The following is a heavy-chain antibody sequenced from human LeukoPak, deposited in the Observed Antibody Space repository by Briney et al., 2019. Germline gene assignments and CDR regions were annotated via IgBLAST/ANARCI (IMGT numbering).Heavy chain of an antibody. V-gene: IGHV4-59*01. Sequence: PSETLSLTCTVSGGSISSYYWSWIRQPPGKGLEWIGYIYYSGSTNYNPSLKSRVTISVDTSKNQFSLKLSSVTAADTAVYYCAREGLWFGELFELGWFDPWSQGTLVTVSS. CDR2: IYYSGST. J-gene: IGHJ5*02. CDR1: GGSISSYY. CDR3: AREGLWFGELFELGWFDP. D-gene: IGHD3-10*01.